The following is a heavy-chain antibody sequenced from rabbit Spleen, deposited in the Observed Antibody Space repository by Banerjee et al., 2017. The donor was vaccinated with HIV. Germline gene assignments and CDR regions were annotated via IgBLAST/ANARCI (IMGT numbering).Heavy chain of an antibody. CDR1: GIDFSSSSY. CDR3: ARDTSSSFSSYGMDL. CDR2: IDTGSSGFT. V-gene: IGHV1S45*01. Sequence: QQQLEESGGGLVKPGGTLTLTCKASGIDFSSSSYMCWVRQAPGKGLEWIACIDTGSSGFTYFATWAKGRFTCSKTSSTTVTLQMTRLTAADTATYFCARDTSSSFSSYGMDLWGPGTLVTVS. D-gene: IGHD1-1*01. J-gene: IGHJ6*01.